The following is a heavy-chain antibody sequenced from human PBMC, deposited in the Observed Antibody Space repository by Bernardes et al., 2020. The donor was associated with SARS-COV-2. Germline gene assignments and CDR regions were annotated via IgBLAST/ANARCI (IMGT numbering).Heavy chain of an antibody. CDR3: ATGGNGASAPGMDV. CDR1: EFTFSTFW. CDR2: ITPYGSGT. V-gene: IGHV3-74*01. Sequence: GRYVILSGAASEFTFSTFWMHWGRQTPGSGLVWVSRITPYGSGTGYADSVKGRFIISRDNAKNTLYLQMNSLRAEDTAVYYCATGGNGASAPGMDVWGKGTRVTVSS. D-gene: IGHD4-17*01. J-gene: IGHJ6*04.